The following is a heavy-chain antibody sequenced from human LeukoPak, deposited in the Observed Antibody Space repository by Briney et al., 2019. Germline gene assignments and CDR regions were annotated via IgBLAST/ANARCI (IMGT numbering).Heavy chain of an antibody. CDR2: IKSKTDGATT. Sequence: GGSLRLSCAASGFTFGNAWMTWVRQAPGKGLEWVGRIKSKTDGATTDYAAPVKGRFTISRDDSENTLYLQMNSLKTEDTAVYYCTTDRMIYATNWAVSWFDPWGQGTLVTVSS. V-gene: IGHV3-15*01. CDR3: TTDRMIYATNWAVSWFDP. D-gene: IGHD2-8*01. J-gene: IGHJ5*02. CDR1: GFTFGNAW.